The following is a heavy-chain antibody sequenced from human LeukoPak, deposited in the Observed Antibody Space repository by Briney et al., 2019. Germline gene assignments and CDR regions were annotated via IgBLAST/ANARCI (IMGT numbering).Heavy chain of an antibody. V-gene: IGHV4-59*01. Sequence: KASETLSLTCTVSGGSISSYYWSWIRQPPGKGLEWIGYIYYSGSTNYNPSLKSRVTISVDTSQNQFSLKLSSVTAADTAVYYCARGHYNFWSGYVDAFDIWGQGTMVTVSS. CDR1: GGSISSYY. J-gene: IGHJ3*02. CDR2: IYYSGST. CDR3: ARGHYNFWSGYVDAFDI. D-gene: IGHD3-3*01.